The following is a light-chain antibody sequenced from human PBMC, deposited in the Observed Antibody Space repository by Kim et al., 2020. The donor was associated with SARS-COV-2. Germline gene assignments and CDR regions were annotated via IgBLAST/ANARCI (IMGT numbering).Light chain of an antibody. CDR1: RSVSRW. J-gene: IGKJ2*01. CDR2: RAT. Sequence: AAVGGRVTIPCRASRSVSRWLAWYQQKAGKAPTLLIYRATTLFSGVPSRFSGSGSGTEFTLTITSLQPEDFATYYCQQYNSYIDYTFGQGTKVEI. CDR3: QQYNSYIDYT. V-gene: IGKV1-5*03.